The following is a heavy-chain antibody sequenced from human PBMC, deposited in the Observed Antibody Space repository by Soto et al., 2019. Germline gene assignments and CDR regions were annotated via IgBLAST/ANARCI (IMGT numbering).Heavy chain of an antibody. CDR1: GFTFSSYS. J-gene: IGHJ6*02. Sequence: VGSLRLSCAASGFTFSSYSMNWVRQAPGKGLEWVSTVGSSNNYIYYAASVKGRFTISRDNANNSLYLQMNSLRAGDTAVYYCTRAHAAAHTWYYAIDVCGQRTTVTVSS. V-gene: IGHV3-21*01. CDR2: VGSSNNYI. CDR3: TRAHAAAHTWYYAIDV. D-gene: IGHD6-13*01.